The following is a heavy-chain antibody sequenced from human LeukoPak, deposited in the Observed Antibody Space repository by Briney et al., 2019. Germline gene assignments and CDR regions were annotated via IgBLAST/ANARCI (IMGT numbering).Heavy chain of an antibody. CDR3: ARDSNGMDV. CDR2: ISSSGSTI. V-gene: IGHV3-48*03. Sequence: GGSLRLSCAASGFTFSSYEMNWVRQAPGKGLEWVSYISSSGSTIYYADSVKGRFTISRDNAKNSLYLQMNSPRAEDTAVYYCARDSNGMDVWGKGTTVTVSS. CDR1: GFTFSSYE. J-gene: IGHJ6*04.